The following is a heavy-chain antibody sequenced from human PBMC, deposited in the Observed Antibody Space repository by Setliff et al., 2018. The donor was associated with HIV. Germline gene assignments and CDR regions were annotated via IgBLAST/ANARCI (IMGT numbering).Heavy chain of an antibody. CDR1: GGSISSSSYY. CDR2: IYYSGST. CDR3: ASITGSSFDY. J-gene: IGHJ4*02. D-gene: IGHD6-13*01. Sequence: SETLSLTCTVSGGSISSSSYYWGWIRQPPRKGLEWIGSIYYSGSTYYNPSLKSRVTISVDTSKNQFSLKLSSVTAADTAVYYCASITGSSFDYWGQGTLVTVSS. V-gene: IGHV4-39*01.